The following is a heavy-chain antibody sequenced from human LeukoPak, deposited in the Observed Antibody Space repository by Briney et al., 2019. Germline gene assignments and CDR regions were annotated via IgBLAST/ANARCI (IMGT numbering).Heavy chain of an antibody. CDR1: GGSISSYY. D-gene: IGHD5-18*01. Sequence: SETLSLTCTVSGGSISSYYWSWIRQPPGKGLEWIGYIYYSGSTNYNPSLKSRVTISVDTSKNQFSLKLSSVTAADTAVYYCARHSGIQLWTTYMDVWGKGTTVTVSS. V-gene: IGHV4-59*08. J-gene: IGHJ6*03. CDR2: IYYSGST. CDR3: ARHSGIQLWTTYMDV.